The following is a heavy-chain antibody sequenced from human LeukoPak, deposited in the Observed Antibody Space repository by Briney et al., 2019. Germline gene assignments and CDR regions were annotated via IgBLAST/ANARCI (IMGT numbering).Heavy chain of an antibody. CDR2: ISGSGGST. D-gene: IGHD6-19*01. CDR3: AKDGEDEQWRKTPRYFQH. V-gene: IGHV3-23*01. CDR1: GFTFSSYA. Sequence: GGSLRLSCAASGFTFSSYAMSWVRQAPGKGLEWVSAISGSGGSTYYADSVKGRFTISRDNSKNTLYLQMNSLRAEDTAVYYCAKDGEDEQWRKTPRYFQHWGQGTLVTVSS. J-gene: IGHJ1*01.